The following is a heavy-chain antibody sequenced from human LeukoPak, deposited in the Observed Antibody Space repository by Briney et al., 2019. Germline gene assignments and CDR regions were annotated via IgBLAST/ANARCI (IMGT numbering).Heavy chain of an antibody. CDR2: ISYDGSNK. J-gene: IGHJ6*03. V-gene: IGHV3-30*04. CDR1: GFTFSSYA. D-gene: IGHD3-3*01. CDR3: ARSLEEGYYYYYMDV. Sequence: PGGSLRLSCAASGFTFSSYAMHWVRQAPGKGLEWVAVISYDGSNKYYADSVKGRFTISRDNSKNTLYLQMNSLRAEDTAVYYCARSLEEGYYYYYMDVWGKGTTVTVSS.